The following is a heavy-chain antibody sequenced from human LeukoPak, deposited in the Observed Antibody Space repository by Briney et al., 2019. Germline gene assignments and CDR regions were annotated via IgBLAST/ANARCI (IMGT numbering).Heavy chain of an antibody. CDR3: ATSAIVGPTLFDY. D-gene: IGHD1-26*01. CDR2: IYPGDSDT. Sequence: GESLKISCKGSGXSFTNYWIAWVRQMPGKGLEWMGIIYPGDSDTRYSPSFQGQVTISADKSISTAYLQWSSLKASDTAMYYCATSAIVGPTLFDYWGQGTLSPSPQ. J-gene: IGHJ4*02. V-gene: IGHV5-51*01. CDR1: GXSFTNYW.